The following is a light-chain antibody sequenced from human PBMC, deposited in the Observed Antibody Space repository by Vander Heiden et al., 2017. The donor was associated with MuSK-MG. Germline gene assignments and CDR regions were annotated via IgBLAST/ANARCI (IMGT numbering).Light chain of an antibody. V-gene: IGKV3-11*01. CDR2: DAA. CDR3: QQRSNWAPTWT. CDR1: QSVSSY. J-gene: IGKJ1*01. Sequence: EFALTQSPAARSLSPGERATLSCRASQSVSSYLAWDQQKPGQAPRLLIYDAANRATGIPARFSGSGSGTDFNLTISSLDPEDFAVYYCQQRSNWAPTWTFGQGTKVEIK.